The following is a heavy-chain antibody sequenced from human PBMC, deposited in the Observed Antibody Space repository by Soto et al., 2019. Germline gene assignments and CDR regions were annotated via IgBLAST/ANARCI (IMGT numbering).Heavy chain of an antibody. CDR3: ARSHIVPRLFMYPYDY. D-gene: IGHD5-12*01. V-gene: IGHV4-39*01. J-gene: IGHJ4*02. CDR2: IYYDGST. CDR1: GASIRSSTFY. Sequence: SETLSLTCTVSGASIRSSTFYWGWIRQPPGKGLESIANIYYDGSTYYNPSLKSRVTISVDTSKNQFSLKLSSVTAADTAVYHCARSHIVPRLFMYPYDYWGQGTLVTVSS.